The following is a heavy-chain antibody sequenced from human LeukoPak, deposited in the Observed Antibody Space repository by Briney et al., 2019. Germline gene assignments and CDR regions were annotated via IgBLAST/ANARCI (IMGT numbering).Heavy chain of an antibody. CDR2: IRSKAYGGTT. Sequence: GGSLRLSCTASGFTFGDYAMSWVRQAPGKGLGGVGFIRSKAYGGTTEYAASVKGRFTISRDDSKSIAYLQMNSLKTEDTAVYYCTREPQSTYYYGSGSPVEGYWGQGTLVTVSS. J-gene: IGHJ4*02. CDR1: GFTFGDYA. D-gene: IGHD3-10*01. CDR3: TREPQSTYYYGSGSPVEGY. V-gene: IGHV3-49*04.